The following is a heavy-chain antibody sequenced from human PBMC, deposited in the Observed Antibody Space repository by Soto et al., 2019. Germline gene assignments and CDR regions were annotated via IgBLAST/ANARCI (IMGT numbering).Heavy chain of an antibody. J-gene: IGHJ5*02. CDR1: GGSISSSSYY. Sequence: QLQLQESGPGLVKPSETLSLTCTVSGGSISSSSYYWGWIRQPPGKGLEWIGRIYYSGSTYYNPSRKSRVTISVDTSKNQFSLKLSSVTAADTAVYYCASPKIAFYNWFDPWCQGTLVTVSS. CDR2: IYYSGST. D-gene: IGHD3-3*02. V-gene: IGHV4-39*01. CDR3: ASPKIAFYNWFDP.